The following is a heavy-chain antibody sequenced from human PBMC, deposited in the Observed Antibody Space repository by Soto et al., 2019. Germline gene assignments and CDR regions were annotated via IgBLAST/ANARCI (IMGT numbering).Heavy chain of an antibody. D-gene: IGHD6-13*01. CDR1: GFTFSSYG. CDR2: ILYDGSDK. V-gene: IGHV3-30*18. Sequence: HVQLVESGGGVAQPGRSLRLSCGASGFTFSSYGMHWVRQGPGKGLEWVAVILYDGSDKYYADSVKGRFTISRDNSKNTLYLQMNSLRVDDTAVYYCAKDRAASSWDLDYWGQGTLVTVSS. J-gene: IGHJ4*02. CDR3: AKDRAASSWDLDY.